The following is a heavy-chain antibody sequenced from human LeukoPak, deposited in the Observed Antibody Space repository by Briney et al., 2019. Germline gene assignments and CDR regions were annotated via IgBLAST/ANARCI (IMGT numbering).Heavy chain of an antibody. D-gene: IGHD3-16*02. V-gene: IGHV4-4*07. Sequence: SETLSLTCTVSGGSISNYYGSWIRQAAGKGLEWIGRIYTSGSTNYNPSLESRVTMSIDTSKNQFSLKLSSVTAADTAVYYCARGGYRPDYWGQGTLVTVSS. CDR1: GGSISNYY. CDR3: ARGGYRPDY. CDR2: IYTSGST. J-gene: IGHJ4*02.